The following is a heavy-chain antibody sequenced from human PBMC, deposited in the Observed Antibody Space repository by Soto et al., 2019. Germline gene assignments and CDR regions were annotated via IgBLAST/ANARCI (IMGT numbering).Heavy chain of an antibody. Sequence: PSETLSLTCSVSGGSTSSSNNYWGWIRQPPGGGLEWIGSIYYGGSTYYNPSLKSRVTISVDASRNRFSLTLRSVTAADAAVYYCAKHDGTVTLNWFGPWGQGTLVTVSS. CDR2: IYYGGST. J-gene: IGHJ5*02. D-gene: IGHD4-17*01. V-gene: IGHV4-39*01. CDR1: GGSTSSSNNY. CDR3: AKHDGTVTLNWFGP.